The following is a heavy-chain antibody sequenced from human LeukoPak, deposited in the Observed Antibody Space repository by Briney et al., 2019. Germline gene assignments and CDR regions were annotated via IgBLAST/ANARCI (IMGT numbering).Heavy chain of an antibody. CDR1: GYTFTGYS. V-gene: IGHV1-2*06. D-gene: IGHD6-19*01. Sequence: ASVKVSCKASGYTFTGYSMHWVRQAPGEGLEWMGRINPNIGGTNYAQKFQGRATKTRNTSISTAYMELSRLRSDDPAVYYCARGADSSGISDFDYWGQGTLVTVSS. CDR2: INPNIGGT. CDR3: ARGADSSGISDFDY. J-gene: IGHJ4*02.